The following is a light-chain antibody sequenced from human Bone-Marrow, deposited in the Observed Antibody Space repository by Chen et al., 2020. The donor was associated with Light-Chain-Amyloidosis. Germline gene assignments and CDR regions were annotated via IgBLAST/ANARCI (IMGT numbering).Light chain of an antibody. Sequence: SYELTQPPSVSVSPGQTARITCSGDDLPTKYAYWYQQKPGQAPVLVIHRDTERDPGISERFSGSSSGTTATLTISGVQAEDEADYHCQSADSSGTYEVIFGGGTKLTVL. J-gene: IGLJ2*01. CDR3: QSADSSGTYEVI. CDR1: DLPTKY. V-gene: IGLV3-25*03. CDR2: RDT.